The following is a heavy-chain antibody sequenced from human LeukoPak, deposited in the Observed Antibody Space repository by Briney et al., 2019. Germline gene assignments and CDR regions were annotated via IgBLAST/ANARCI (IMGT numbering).Heavy chain of an antibody. V-gene: IGHV3-30*18. Sequence: GGSLRLSCAASGFPFSSYGMHWVRQAPGKGLEWVAAISNDGNNKFYADSVKGRFTISRDNAKNFLYLQMNSLRADDTVVYFSQKTAYDILTGYNPYFDYWGQGILVTVSS. CDR1: GFPFSSYG. J-gene: IGHJ4*02. D-gene: IGHD3-9*01. CDR2: ISNDGNNK. CDR3: QKTAYDILTGYNPYFDY.